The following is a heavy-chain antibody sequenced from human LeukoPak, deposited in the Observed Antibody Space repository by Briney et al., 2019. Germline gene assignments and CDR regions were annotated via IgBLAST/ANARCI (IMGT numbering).Heavy chain of an antibody. Sequence: PGGSLRLSCAASGFTFSSYGMHWVRQAPGKGLEWVAVISYDGSNKYYADSVKGRFTISRDNSKNTLYLQMNSLRAEDTAVYYCATSVGATELHQGDFDYWGQGTLVTVSS. V-gene: IGHV3-30*03. D-gene: IGHD1-26*01. J-gene: IGHJ4*02. CDR3: ATSVGATELHQGDFDY. CDR2: ISYDGSNK. CDR1: GFTFSSYG.